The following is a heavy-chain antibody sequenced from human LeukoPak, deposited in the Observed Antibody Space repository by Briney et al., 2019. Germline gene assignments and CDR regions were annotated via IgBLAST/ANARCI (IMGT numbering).Heavy chain of an antibody. CDR1: GGSISGGSYS. J-gene: IGHJ4*02. CDR3: ATSTYYYDSSGYYYVGYFDY. D-gene: IGHD3-22*01. Sequence: SETLSLTCTVSGGSISGGSYSWRWIRQPPGKGLAWIGRIYPSGSTNYNPSLKSRVTISVDTSKNQFSLKLSSVTAADTAVYYCATSTYYYDSSGYYYVGYFDYWGQGTLVTVSS. CDR2: IYPSGST. V-gene: IGHV4-61*02.